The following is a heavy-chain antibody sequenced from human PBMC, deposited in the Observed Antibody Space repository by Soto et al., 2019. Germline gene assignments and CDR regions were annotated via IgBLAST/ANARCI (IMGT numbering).Heavy chain of an antibody. CDR2: ISSSSSYI. Sequence: EVQLVESGGGLVKPGGSLRLSCAASGFTFSSYSMNWVRQAPGKGLEWVSSISSSSSYIYYADSVEGRFTISRDNAKNSLYLQMNSLRAEDTAVYYCARARNWNAFFDYWGQGTLVTVSS. D-gene: IGHD1-1*01. CDR3: ARARNWNAFFDY. CDR1: GFTFSSYS. J-gene: IGHJ4*02. V-gene: IGHV3-21*01.